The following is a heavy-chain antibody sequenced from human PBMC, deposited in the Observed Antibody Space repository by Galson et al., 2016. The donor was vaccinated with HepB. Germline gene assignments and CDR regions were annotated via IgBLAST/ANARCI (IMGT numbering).Heavy chain of an antibody. J-gene: IGHJ4*02. Sequence: SLRLSCAASGFSFSSYWMSWVRQAPGKGLEWVANINHVGGERYYVDSVRVRFTISRDDAKNSLFLQMNSLRVDDTAVYYCAIEFDRSFQYWGQGVLVTVSS. CDR3: AIEFDRSFQY. V-gene: IGHV3-7*01. D-gene: IGHD3-22*01. CDR1: GFSFSSYW. CDR2: INHVGGER.